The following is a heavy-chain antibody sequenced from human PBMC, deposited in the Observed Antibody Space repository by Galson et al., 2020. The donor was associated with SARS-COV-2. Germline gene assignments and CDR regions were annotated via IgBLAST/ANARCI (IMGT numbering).Heavy chain of an antibody. D-gene: IGHD3-9*01. CDR3: AKDVNYDILTPYVAFDP. Sequence: LSLTCAASGFTFRHYVMNWVRQAPGKGLEWVSSISGSNSTTSYAHSVKDRFTISRDNSKNTVYLQMNSLRAEDTAVYYCAKDVNYDILTPYVAFDPWGQGTLVTVSS. CDR1: GFTFRHYV. J-gene: IGHJ5*02. CDR2: ISGSNSTT. V-gene: IGHV3-23*01.